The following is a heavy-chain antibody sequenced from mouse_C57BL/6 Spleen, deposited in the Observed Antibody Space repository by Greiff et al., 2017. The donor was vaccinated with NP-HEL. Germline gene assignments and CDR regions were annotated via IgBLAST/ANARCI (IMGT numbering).Heavy chain of an antibody. J-gene: IGHJ4*01. Sequence: DVQLQESGPELVKPGASVKMSCKASGYTFTDYNMHWVKQSHGKSLEWIGYINPNNGGTSYNQKFKGKATLTVNKSSSTAYMELRSLTSEDSAVYYCARITTVVARAMDYWGQGTSVTVSS. CDR3: ARITTVVARAMDY. V-gene: IGHV1-22*01. CDR2: INPNNGGT. D-gene: IGHD1-1*01. CDR1: GYTFTDYN.